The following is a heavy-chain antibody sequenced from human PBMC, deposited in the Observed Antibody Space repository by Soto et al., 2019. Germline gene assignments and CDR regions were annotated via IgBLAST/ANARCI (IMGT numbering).Heavy chain of an antibody. J-gene: IGHJ3*02. D-gene: IGHD3-3*01. CDR1: GYIFTTYW. CDR2: IDPSDSYS. CDR3: ARADYWSGPLDAFQI. V-gene: IGHV5-10-1*03. Sequence: DVQLVQSGAEVRKPGESLRISCKGSGYIFTTYWISWLRQMPGKGLEWMGRIDPSDSYSNYSPSFQGHVTMSADKSTNTAYLQWTNLKASDTAIYYCARADYWSGPLDAFQIWGQGTMVTVSS.